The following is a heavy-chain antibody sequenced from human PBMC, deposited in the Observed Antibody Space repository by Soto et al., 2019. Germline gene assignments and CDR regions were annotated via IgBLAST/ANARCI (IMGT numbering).Heavy chain of an antibody. CDR3: ARDGKEYYFDY. J-gene: IGHJ4*02. CDR2: IYYSGST. V-gene: IGHV4-61*01. D-gene: IGHD1-26*01. Sequence: QVQLQESGPGLVKPSETLSLTCTVSGGSVSSGSYYWSWIRQPPGKGLEWIGYIYYSGSTNYNPSLKSRVTISVDTSKNQFSLKLSSVTAADTAVYYCARDGKEYYFDYWGQGTLVTVSS. CDR1: GGSVSSGSYY.